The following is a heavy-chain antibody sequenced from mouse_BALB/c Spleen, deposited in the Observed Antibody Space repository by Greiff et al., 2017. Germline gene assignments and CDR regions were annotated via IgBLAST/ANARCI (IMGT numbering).Heavy chain of an antibody. CDR3: VPYDPWFAY. Sequence: VQLKESGAELVKPGASVKLSCTASGFNIKDTYMHWVKQRPEQGLEWIGRIDPANGNTKYDPKFQGKATITADTSSNTAYLQLSSLTSEDTAVYYCVPYDPWFAYWGQGTLVTVSA. V-gene: IGHV14-3*02. J-gene: IGHJ3*01. D-gene: IGHD2-3*01. CDR1: GFNIKDTY. CDR2: IDPANGNT.